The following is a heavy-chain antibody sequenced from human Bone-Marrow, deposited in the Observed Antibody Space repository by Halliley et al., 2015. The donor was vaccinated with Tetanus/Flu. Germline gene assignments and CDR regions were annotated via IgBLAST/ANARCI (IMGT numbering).Heavy chain of an antibody. J-gene: IGHJ6*02. Sequence: AYDGSNKYYADSVKGRFTTSRDNSKNTLYLQMNILRVEDTAVYYCARASYNILTGYYGWLDVWGQGTTVTVSS. D-gene: IGHD3-9*01. CDR3: ARASYNILTGYYGWLDV. V-gene: IGHV3-30-3*01. CDR2: AYDGSNK.